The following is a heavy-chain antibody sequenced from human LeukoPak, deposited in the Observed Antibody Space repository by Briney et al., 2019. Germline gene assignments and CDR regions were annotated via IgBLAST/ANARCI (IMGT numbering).Heavy chain of an antibody. CDR1: GFSVSSYE. V-gene: IGHV3-48*03. D-gene: IGHD6-19*01. CDR2: ISNTGRTI. J-gene: IGHJ6*02. CDR3: ARDSSGWYHGMDI. Sequence: GGSLRLSCAASGFSVSSYEMNWVRQGPGKGLEWVSYISNTGRTIYYADSVKGRFTISRDNAKNSLYLQMDSLRADDTAVYYCARDSSGWYHGMDIWGQGTTVTVSS.